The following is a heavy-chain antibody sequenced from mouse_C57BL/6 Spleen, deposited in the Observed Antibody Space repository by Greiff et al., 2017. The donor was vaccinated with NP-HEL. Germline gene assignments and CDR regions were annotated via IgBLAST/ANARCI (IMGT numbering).Heavy chain of an antibody. CDR3: ARELRLRAMDY. CDR1: GYTFTDYY. J-gene: IGHJ4*01. D-gene: IGHD3-2*02. CDR2: INPNNGGT. V-gene: IGHV1-26*01. Sequence: EVQLQQSGPELVKPGASVKISCKASGYTFTDYYMNWVKQSPGKSLEWIGDINPNNGGTSYNQKFMGKATLTVDKSSSTAYMELRSLTSEDSAVYYCARELRLRAMDYWVKEPQSPSPQ.